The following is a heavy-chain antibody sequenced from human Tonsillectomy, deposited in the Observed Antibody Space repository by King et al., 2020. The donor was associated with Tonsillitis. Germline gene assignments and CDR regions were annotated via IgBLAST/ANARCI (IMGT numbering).Heavy chain of an antibody. J-gene: IGHJ4*02. CDR1: GFTFSNAW. CDR2: IKSKTDGGTT. D-gene: IGHD4-17*01. Sequence: VQLVESGGGLVKPGGSLRLSCAASGFTFSNAWMSWVRQAPGKGLEWVGRIKSKTDGGTTDYAAPVKGRFTISRDDSKNTRYLQMNSPKTEDTAVSYCTTGEVTTVTTADYWGQGTLVTVSS. V-gene: IGHV3-15*01. CDR3: TTGEVTTVTTADY.